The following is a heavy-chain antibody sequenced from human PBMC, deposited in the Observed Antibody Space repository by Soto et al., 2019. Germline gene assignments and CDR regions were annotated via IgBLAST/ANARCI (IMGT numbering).Heavy chain of an antibody. CDR3: ARTLLTGII. J-gene: IGHJ3*02. V-gene: IGHV3-72*01. Sequence: GGSLRLSCAASGFTFSDHYMDWVRQAPGKGLEWVGRTRNKANSYTTEYAASVKGRFTISRDDSKNSLYLQMNSLKTEDTAVYYCARTLLTGIIWGQGTMVTVSS. CDR2: TRNKANSYTT. D-gene: IGHD3-9*01. CDR1: GFTFSDHY.